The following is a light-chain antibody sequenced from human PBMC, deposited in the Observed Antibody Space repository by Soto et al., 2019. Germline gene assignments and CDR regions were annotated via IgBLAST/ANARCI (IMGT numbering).Light chain of an antibody. V-gene: IGKV3-20*01. J-gene: IGKJ1*01. Sequence: EILLTQSQGTPSLSPGEGATLSCRANQTLKLNYLAWYQQKPGQAPRLLIYDSSIRATGTPDRFSGTGSAIDFTLTISRLEPEDFAVYYCHQYYRTPRTFGQGTKVDIK. CDR3: HQYYRTPRT. CDR1: QTLKLNY. CDR2: DSS.